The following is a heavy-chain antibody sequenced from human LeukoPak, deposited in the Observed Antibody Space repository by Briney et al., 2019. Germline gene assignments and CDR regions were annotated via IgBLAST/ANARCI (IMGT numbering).Heavy chain of an antibody. Sequence: ASVKVSCKASGGTFSSYAISWVRQAPGQGLEWMGGIIPIFGTANYAQKFQGRVTITTDESTSTAYMELSSLRSEYTAVYYCARCLLDTAMVNFWFDPWGQGTLVTVSS. J-gene: IGHJ5*02. CDR1: GGTFSSYA. D-gene: IGHD5-18*01. V-gene: IGHV1-69*05. CDR2: IIPIFGTA. CDR3: ARCLLDTAMVNFWFDP.